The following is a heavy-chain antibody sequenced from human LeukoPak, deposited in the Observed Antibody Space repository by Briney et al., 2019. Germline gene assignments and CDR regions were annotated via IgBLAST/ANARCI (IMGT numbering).Heavy chain of an antibody. Sequence: GESLRLSCAASGFTFSSYSMNWVRQAPGKGLEWVSSISSSSSYIYYADSVKGRFTISRDNAKNSLYLQMNSLRAEDTAVYYCARAYDSSGYAFDYWGQGTLVTVSS. CDR3: ARAYDSSGYAFDY. CDR1: GFTFSSYS. V-gene: IGHV3-21*01. D-gene: IGHD3-22*01. J-gene: IGHJ4*02. CDR2: ISSSSSYI.